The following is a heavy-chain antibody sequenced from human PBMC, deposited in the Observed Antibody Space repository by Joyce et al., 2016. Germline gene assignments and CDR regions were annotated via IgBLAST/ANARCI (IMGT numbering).Heavy chain of an antibody. CDR1: GFTFNCYW. V-gene: IGHV3-7*01. D-gene: IGHD1-26*01. CDR3: VRDKWNSGNYPYYFDY. J-gene: IGHJ4*02. CDR2: IKQNGGEQ. Sequence: EVHLVESGGGLVQPGGSLRLSCAASGFTFNCYWMAWVRQTPKVGLGWVANIKQNGGEQNYVDSVRGRFTTSRDNAKNSLYLQMNSLGAEDTAVYYCVRDKWNSGNYPYYFDYWGQGTLVTVSS.